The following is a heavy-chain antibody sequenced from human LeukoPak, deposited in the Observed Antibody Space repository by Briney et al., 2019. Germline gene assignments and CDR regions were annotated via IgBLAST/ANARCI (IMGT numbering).Heavy chain of an antibody. CDR2: IKQDGSEK. D-gene: IGHD4/OR15-4a*01. CDR3: ARVANTAWYNWFDP. Sequence: GGSLRLSCAASGFTFSSYWMSWVRQAPGKGLECVANIKQDGSEKHYVDSVKGRFTVSRDNAKNSLYLQMNSLRAEDTAVYYCARVANTAWYNWFDPWGQGTLVTVSS. V-gene: IGHV3-7*03. J-gene: IGHJ5*02. CDR1: GFTFSSYW.